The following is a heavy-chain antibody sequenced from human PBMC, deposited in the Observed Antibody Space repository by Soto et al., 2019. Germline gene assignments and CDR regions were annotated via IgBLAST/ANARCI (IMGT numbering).Heavy chain of an antibody. D-gene: IGHD2-2*01. CDR2: ISGRGDSS. V-gene: IGHV3-23*01. CDR3: ANAYCSSTSCRAEYFQH. Sequence: LRLSCAASGFTFSSYGMSWVRQAPGKGLEWVSAISGRGDSSYYADSVKGRFTISRDNSKNTLYLQMNSLRAEDTAVYYCANAYCSSTSCRAEYFQHWGQGTLVTVSS. J-gene: IGHJ1*01. CDR1: GFTFSSYG.